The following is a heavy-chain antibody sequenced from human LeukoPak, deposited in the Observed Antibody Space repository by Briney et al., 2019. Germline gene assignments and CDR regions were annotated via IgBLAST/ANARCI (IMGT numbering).Heavy chain of an antibody. Sequence: SETLSLTCTASGGSISSYYWSWIRQPPGKGLEWIGYIYYSGSTNYNPSLKSRVTISVDTSKNQFSLKLSSVTAADTAVYYCARRIAGGPLDYWGQGTLVTVSS. V-gene: IGHV4-59*01. D-gene: IGHD6-13*01. CDR3: ARRIAGGPLDY. CDR1: GGSISSYY. J-gene: IGHJ4*02. CDR2: IYYSGST.